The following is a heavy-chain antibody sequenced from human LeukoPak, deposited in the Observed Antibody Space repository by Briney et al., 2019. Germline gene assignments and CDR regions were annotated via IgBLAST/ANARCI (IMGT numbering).Heavy chain of an antibody. CDR1: GYTFTSYY. J-gene: IGHJ4*01. Sequence: ASVTVSCKASGYTFTSYYMRWVRRAPGHGLVWMGIINPSGGSTSYAQKFQGRVTMTRDTSTSTVYMELSSLRSEDTAVYYCARVPRYDSSGYFFDYWGHGNRITVSS. D-gene: IGHD3-22*01. CDR3: ARVPRYDSSGYFFDY. CDR2: INPSGGST. V-gene: IGHV1-46*01.